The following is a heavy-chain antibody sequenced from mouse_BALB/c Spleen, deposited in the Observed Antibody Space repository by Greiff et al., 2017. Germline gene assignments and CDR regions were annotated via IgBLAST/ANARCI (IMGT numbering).Heavy chain of an antibody. CDR2: IWSGGST. J-gene: IGHJ4*01. CDR3: ARNLLYYYGSSYGAMDY. CDR1: GFSLTSYG. D-gene: IGHD1-1*01. V-gene: IGHV2-2*02. Sequence: VMLVESGPGLVQPSQSLSITCTVSGFSLTSYGVHWVRQSPGKGLEWLGVIWSGGSTDYNAAFISRLSISKDNSKSQVFFKMNSLQANDTAIYYCARNLLYYYGSSYGAMDYWGQGTSVTVSS.